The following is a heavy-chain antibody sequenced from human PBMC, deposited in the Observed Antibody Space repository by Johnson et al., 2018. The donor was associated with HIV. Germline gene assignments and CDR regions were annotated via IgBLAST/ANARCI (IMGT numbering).Heavy chain of an antibody. D-gene: IGHD6-13*01. CDR2: IRFDGSSK. CDR3: VKDRDVHSSWYGGDGFDI. CDR1: GFIFRNYG. V-gene: IGHV3-30*02. Sequence: QVQLVESGGGVVQPGGSLRLSCAASGFIFRNYGMHWVRQAPGNGLEWVAFIRFDGSSKYYADSVKGRFTISRDNSKNTLYLQMNSLGAEDTALYYCVKDRDVHSSWYGGDGFDIWGQGTMVTVSS. J-gene: IGHJ3*02.